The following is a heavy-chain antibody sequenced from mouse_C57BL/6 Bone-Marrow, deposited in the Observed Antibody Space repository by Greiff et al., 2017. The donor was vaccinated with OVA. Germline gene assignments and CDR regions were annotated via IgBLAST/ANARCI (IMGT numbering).Heavy chain of an antibody. D-gene: IGHD2-5*01. Sequence: EVKVVESGGGLVQPGESLKLSCESNEYEFPSHDMSWVRKTPEKRLELVAAINSDGGSTYYPDTMERRFIISRDNTKKTLYLQMSSLRSEDTAWYYCARRDSNYGYWYFDVWGTGTTVTVSS. J-gene: IGHJ1*03. V-gene: IGHV5-2*01. CDR3: ARRDSNYGYWYFDV. CDR2: INSDGGST. CDR1: EYEFPSHD.